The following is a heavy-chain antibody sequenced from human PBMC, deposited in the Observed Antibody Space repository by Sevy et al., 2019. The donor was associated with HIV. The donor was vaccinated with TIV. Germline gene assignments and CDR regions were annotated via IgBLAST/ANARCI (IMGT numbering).Heavy chain of an antibody. J-gene: IGHJ2*01. CDR2: ISSSSGTI. V-gene: IGHV3-48*02. Sequence: GGSLRLSCAASGFTFSSYSMNWVRQAPGKGLEWVSYISSSSGTIYYADSVKGRFTISRDNAKNSLYLQMNSLRDEDTAVYYCARDRGPSGYCTNGVCYAPEWYFDLSGRGTLVTVSS. CDR1: GFTFSSYS. CDR3: ARDRGPSGYCTNGVCYAPEWYFDL. D-gene: IGHD2-8*01.